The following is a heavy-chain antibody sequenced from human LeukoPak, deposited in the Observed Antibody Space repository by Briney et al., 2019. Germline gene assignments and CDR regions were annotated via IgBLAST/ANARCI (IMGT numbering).Heavy chain of an antibody. D-gene: IGHD4-17*01. V-gene: IGHV4-59*01. CDR2: IYYSGST. CDR3: AREGTDGDYDLDY. CDR1: GGSISSYS. Sequence: SETLSLTCTVSGGSISSYSWSWIRQPPGKGLERIGYIYYSGSTNSNPSLKSRVTISVDTSKNRFSLNLSSVTAADTAVYYCAREGTDGDYDLDYWGQGTLVTVSS. J-gene: IGHJ4*02.